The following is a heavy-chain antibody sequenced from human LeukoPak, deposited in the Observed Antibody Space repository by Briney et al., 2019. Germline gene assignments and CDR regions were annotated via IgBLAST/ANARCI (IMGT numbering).Heavy chain of an antibody. J-gene: IGHJ4*02. CDR1: GGSISSGSYS. CDR2: ISYSGNT. D-gene: IGHD2-21*02. V-gene: IGHV4-39*07. CDR3: ARDPYCGGDCSLFDY. Sequence: SETLSLTCTVSGGSISSGSYSWGWIRQPPGKGLEWIGNISYSGNTYYNPSLKSRVTISVDTSMNQFSLKLSSVTAADTAVYYCARDPYCGGDCSLFDYWGQGTLVTVSS.